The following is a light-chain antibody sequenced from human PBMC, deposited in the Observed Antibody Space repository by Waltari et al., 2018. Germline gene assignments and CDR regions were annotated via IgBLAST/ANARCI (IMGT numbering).Light chain of an antibody. J-gene: IGLJ3*02. CDR3: AAWDDSLSGPV. Sequence: QSVLTQPPSASGTPGQRVTISCSGSSSNIGSNYVYWYQQLPGTAPKLLIYRNNHRPSGVPYRFSGSKSGPSASLAISGLRSEDEADYYCAAWDDSLSGPVFGGGTKLTVL. CDR1: SSNIGSNY. CDR2: RNN. V-gene: IGLV1-47*01.